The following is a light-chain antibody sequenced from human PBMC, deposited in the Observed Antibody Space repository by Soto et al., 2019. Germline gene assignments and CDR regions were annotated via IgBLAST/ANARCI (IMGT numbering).Light chain of an antibody. Sequence: QAVVTQEPSFSVSPGGTVTLTCGLSSGSVSTSHFPNWYQQTPGQPPRTLIYGTKTRSSGVPDRFSGSILGIRAALTITGAQAGDESDYYCVLYVGSGIWVFGGGTKLTVL. CDR1: SGSVSTSHF. CDR3: VLYVGSGIWV. J-gene: IGLJ3*02. V-gene: IGLV8-61*01. CDR2: GTK.